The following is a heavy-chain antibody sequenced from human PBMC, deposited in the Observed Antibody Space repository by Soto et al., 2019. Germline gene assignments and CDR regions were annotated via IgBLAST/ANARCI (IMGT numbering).Heavy chain of an antibody. CDR2: IVGDASSI. D-gene: IGHD6-19*01. CDR1: GFTFRTYS. CDR3: AKDLRPDGRYDLDY. J-gene: IGHJ4*02. V-gene: IGHV3-23*03. Sequence: GSLSLSCAAYGFTFRTYSMNWVRQAPGKGLEWVAVIVGDASSIDYADSVKGRFTISRDNSKNIMYLQMTSLKVEDTATYFCAKDLRPDGRYDLDYWGQGTQVTVSS.